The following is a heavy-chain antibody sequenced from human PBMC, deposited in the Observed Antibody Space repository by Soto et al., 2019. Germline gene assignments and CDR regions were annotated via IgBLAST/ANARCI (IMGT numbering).Heavy chain of an antibody. J-gene: IGHJ6*01. V-gene: IGHV1-18*01. Sequence: ASLKVSCKASGYTFTSYGISWVRQAPGQGLQWMGWISAYNGNTNYAQKLQGRVTMTPDTSTSTAYMELRSLRYDDTAVYYCAREGDDCWSGYRYYYYGMDGWGQGTRVTVSS. CDR2: ISAYNGNT. CDR1: GYTFTSYG. D-gene: IGHD3-3*01. CDR3: AREGDDCWSGYRYYYYGMDG.